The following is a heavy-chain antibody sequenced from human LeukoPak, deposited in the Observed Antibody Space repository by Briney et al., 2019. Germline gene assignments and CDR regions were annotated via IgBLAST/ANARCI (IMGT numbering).Heavy chain of an antibody. CDR2: IYSGGST. Sequence: GGSLRLSCAASGFTVSSNYMSWVRQAPGKGLEWVSVIYSGGSTYYADSVKGRFTISRDNSKNTLYLQMNSLRAEDTAVYYCARELDYDFWSGGATSFDYWGQGTLVTVSS. V-gene: IGHV3-66*01. CDR3: ARELDYDFWSGGATSFDY. D-gene: IGHD3-3*01. CDR1: GFTVSSNY. J-gene: IGHJ4*02.